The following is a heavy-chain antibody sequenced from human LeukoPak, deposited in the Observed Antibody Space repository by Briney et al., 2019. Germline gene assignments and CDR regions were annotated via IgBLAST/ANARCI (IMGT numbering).Heavy chain of an antibody. CDR1: GLTFDDYA. D-gene: IGHD6-6*01. J-gene: IGHJ4*02. Sequence: GGSLRLSCAASGLTFDDYAMPWVRQAPGKGLEWVSGIGWNSGGIVYADSVKGRFTISRDNAKNSLYLQMNSLRAEDTAVYYCDPHDSASQFWGQGTLVTVSS. V-gene: IGHV3-9*01. CDR2: IGWNSGGI. CDR3: DPHDSASQF.